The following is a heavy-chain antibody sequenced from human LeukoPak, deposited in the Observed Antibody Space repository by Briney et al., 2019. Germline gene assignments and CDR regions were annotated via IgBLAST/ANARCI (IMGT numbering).Heavy chain of an antibody. CDR1: GGSFSGYY. V-gene: IGHV4-34*01. CDR3: ARGKTYDFWSGSYMDV. CDR2: INHSGST. Sequence: SETLSLTCAVYGGSFSGYYWSWIRQPPGKGLEWIGEINHSGSTNYNPSLKSRVTISVDTSKNQFSLKLSSVTAADTAVYYCARGKTYDFWSGSYMDVWGKGTTVTVSS. D-gene: IGHD3-3*01. J-gene: IGHJ6*03.